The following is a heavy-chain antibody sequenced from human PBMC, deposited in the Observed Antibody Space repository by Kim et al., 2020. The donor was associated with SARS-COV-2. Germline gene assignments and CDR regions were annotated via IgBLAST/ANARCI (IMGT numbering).Heavy chain of an antibody. CDR1: GYSISSGYY. CDR3: AREYYDYVWGSYRPWYYYGMDV. D-gene: IGHD3-16*02. J-gene: IGHJ6*02. CDR2: IYHSGST. V-gene: IGHV4-38-2*02. Sequence: SETLSLTCTVSGYSISSGYYWGWIRQPPGKGLEWIGSIYHSGSTYYNPSLKSRVTMSVATTKNQFSPKLSSVTAADTAVYYCAREYYDYVWGSYRPWYYYGMDVWGHGTTVTVSS.